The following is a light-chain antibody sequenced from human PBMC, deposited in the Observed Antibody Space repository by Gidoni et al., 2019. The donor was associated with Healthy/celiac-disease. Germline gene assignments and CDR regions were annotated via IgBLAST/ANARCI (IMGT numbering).Light chain of an antibody. V-gene: IGKV1-39*01. CDR3: QQSYSTPRT. J-gene: IGKJ1*01. Sequence: DIQMIQSPSSLSASVGDRVTITCRASQSISSYLNWYQQKPGKAPKLLIYAASSLTSGVPSRFSGSGSGTDFTLTISSLQPEYFATYYCQQSYSTPRTFXQXTKVEIK. CDR2: AAS. CDR1: QSISSY.